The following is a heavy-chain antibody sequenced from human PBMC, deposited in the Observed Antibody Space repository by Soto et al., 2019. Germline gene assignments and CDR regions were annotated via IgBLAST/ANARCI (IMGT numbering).Heavy chain of an antibody. J-gene: IGHJ4*02. D-gene: IGHD2-15*01. CDR2: IKSKTDGGTT. CDR3: TTDYGPPNSVARDY. Sequence: EVQMVESGGGLVKPGWSLRLSCAASGFTFSNAWMSWVRQAPGKGLEWVGRIKSKTDGGTTDYAAPVKGRFTISRDDSKNTLYLQMNSLKTEDTAVYYCTTDYGPPNSVARDYWGQGTLVTVSS. V-gene: IGHV3-15*01. CDR1: GFTFSNAW.